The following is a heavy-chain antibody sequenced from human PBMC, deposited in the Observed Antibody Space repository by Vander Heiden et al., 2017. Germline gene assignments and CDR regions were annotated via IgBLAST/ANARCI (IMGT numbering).Heavy chain of an antibody. CDR2: ISSSSSTI. CDR1: GFTFSSYS. J-gene: IGHJ4*02. D-gene: IGHD6-19*01. CDR3: ARVGYSSGWSDY. Sequence: EVQLVESGGGLVQPGGSLSHSCAASGFTFSSYSMNWVRQAPGKGLEWVSDISSSSSTIYYADSVKGRFTISRDNAKNSLYLQMNSLRDEDTAVYYCARVGYSSGWSDYWGQGTLVTVSS. V-gene: IGHV3-48*02.